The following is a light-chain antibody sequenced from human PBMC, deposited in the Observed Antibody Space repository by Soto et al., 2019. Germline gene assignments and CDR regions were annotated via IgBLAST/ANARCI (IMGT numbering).Light chain of an antibody. CDR2: EVT. J-gene: IGLJ2*01. CDR3: SSYTSDITQV. CDR1: VSDVGTFGP. V-gene: IGLV2-14*02. Sequence: QSALTQPASVSGSPGQSITISCTGSVSDVGTFGPVSWYQQHPGQVPKLIIYEVTIRPSGVSNRFSGSKSGNTASLTISGLQAEDEADYYCSSYTSDITQVFGGGTKLTVL.